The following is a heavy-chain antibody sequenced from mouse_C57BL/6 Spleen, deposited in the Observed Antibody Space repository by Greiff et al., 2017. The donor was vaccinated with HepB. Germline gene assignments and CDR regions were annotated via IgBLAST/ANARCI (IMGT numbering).Heavy chain of an antibody. CDR1: GYSITSGYY. CDR3: ARAPRYFDV. J-gene: IGHJ1*03. CDR2: ISYDGSN. V-gene: IGHV3-6*01. Sequence: VQLQQSGPGLVKPSQSLSLTCSVTGYSITSGYYWNWIRQFPGNKLEWMGYISYDGSNNYNPSLKNRISITRDTSKNQFFLKLNSVTTEDTATYYCARAPRYFDVWGTGTTVTVSS.